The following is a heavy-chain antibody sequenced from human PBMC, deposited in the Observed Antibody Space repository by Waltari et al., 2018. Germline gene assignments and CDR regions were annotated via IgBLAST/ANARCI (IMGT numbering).Heavy chain of an antibody. CDR1: GGSISSYY. CDR2: IYYSGST. V-gene: IGHV4-59*01. Sequence: QMQLQESGPGLVKPSETLSLTCTVSGGSISSYYWSWIRQPPGKGLEWIGYIYYSGSTNYNPSLKSRVTISVDTSKNQFSLKLSSVTAADTAVYYCASTGGYYYDSSGFPNYFDYWGQGTLVTVSS. J-gene: IGHJ4*02. D-gene: IGHD3-22*01. CDR3: ASTGGYYYDSSGFPNYFDY.